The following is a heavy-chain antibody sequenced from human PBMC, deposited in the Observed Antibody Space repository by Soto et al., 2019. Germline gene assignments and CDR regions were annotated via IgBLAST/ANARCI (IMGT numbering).Heavy chain of an antibody. D-gene: IGHD3-9*01. Sequence: ASVNVSCKAAGYTFTSYGISWVRQAPGQGLEWMGWISAYNGDTNYAQKLQGRVTMTTDTSTSTAYMELRSLRSDDTAVYYCAGGRYFDWFYYMDVWGKGSTVTVSS. CDR1: GYTFTSYG. CDR3: AGGRYFDWFYYMDV. V-gene: IGHV1-18*01. J-gene: IGHJ6*03. CDR2: ISAYNGDT.